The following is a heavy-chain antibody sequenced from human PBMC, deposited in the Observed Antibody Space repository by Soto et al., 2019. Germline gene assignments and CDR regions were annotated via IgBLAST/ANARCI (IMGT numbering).Heavy chain of an antibody. CDR2: INPNSGGT. CDR1: GYTFTGHY. Sequence: ASVKVSCKASGYTFTGHYMHWVRQAPGQGLEWMGWINPNSGGTKYAQRFQGWVTMTRDTSISTAYMELTRLRSDDTAVYYCTRDYYGSGSYLNYWGQGTQVTVSS. D-gene: IGHD3-10*01. V-gene: IGHV1-2*04. J-gene: IGHJ4*02. CDR3: TRDYYGSGSYLNY.